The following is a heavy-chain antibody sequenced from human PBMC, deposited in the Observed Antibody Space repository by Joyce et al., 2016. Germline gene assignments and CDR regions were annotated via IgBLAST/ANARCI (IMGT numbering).Heavy chain of an antibody. J-gene: IGHJ6*02. D-gene: IGHD1-1*01. CDR1: GVTFTNYW. CDR3: VGGTGMDL. V-gene: IGHV3-7*01. CDR2: VKNDVSGK. Sequence: EVQLVESVGGLVQPGGSLRLSCAVSGVTFTNYWMKGVRQAPGKGLEWVASVKNDVSGKYYVDSVKGRFTISRDNAENSLYLQMNSIRAGDTALYDCVGGTGMDLWGQGTTVTVSS.